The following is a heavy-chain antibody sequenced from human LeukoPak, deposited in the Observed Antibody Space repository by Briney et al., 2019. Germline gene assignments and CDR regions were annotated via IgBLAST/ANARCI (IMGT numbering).Heavy chain of an antibody. D-gene: IGHD6-19*01. CDR2: IKQDGSEK. Sequence: GGSLRLSCAASGFTFSSYWMSWVRQAPGKGLEWVANIKQDGSEKYYVDSVKGRFTISRDNAKNSLYLQMNSLRAEDTAVYYCARLYSSGWIAEYFQHWGQGTLVTVSS. CDR3: ARLYSSGWIAEYFQH. V-gene: IGHV3-7*01. J-gene: IGHJ1*01. CDR1: GFTFSSYW.